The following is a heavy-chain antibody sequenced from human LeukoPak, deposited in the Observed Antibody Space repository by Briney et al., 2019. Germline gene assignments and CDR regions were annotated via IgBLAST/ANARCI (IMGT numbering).Heavy chain of an antibody. CDR2: INTDGSST. CDR3: ARGYAGIDY. J-gene: IGHJ4*02. V-gene: IGHV3-74*01. CDR1: GFTFSSYW. D-gene: IGHD5-12*01. Sequence: GGSLRLSCAASGFTFSSYWMHWVRRAPGKGLVWVSRINTDGSSTIYADSVKRRFTISRDNAKNTLYLQMNSLRAEDTAVYYGARGYAGIDYWGQGTLVTVSS.